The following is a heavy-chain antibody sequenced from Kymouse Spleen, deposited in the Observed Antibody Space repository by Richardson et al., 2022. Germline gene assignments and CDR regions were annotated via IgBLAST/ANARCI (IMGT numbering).Heavy chain of an antibody. CDR1: GGSFSGYY. D-gene: IGHD1-7*01. CDR3: ARECITGTTGDYYYYGMDV. CDR2: INHSGST. J-gene: IGHJ6*02. Sequence: QVQLQQWGAGLLKPSETLSLTCAVYGGSFSGYYWSWIRQPPGKGLEWIGEINHSGSTNYNPSLKSRVTISVDTSKNQFSLKLSSVTAADTAVYYCARECITGTTGDYYYYGMDVWGQGTTVTVSS. V-gene: IGHV4-34*01.